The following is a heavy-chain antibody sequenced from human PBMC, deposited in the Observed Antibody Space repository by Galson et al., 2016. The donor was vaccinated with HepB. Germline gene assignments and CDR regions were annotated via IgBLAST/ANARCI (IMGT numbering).Heavy chain of an antibody. V-gene: IGHV3-66*01. D-gene: IGHD3-3*01. Sequence: SLRLSCAASGFTVFNNYMTWVRQAPGKGLEWVSLIYSGGSTHYADSVKGRFTIPRDSSKNTLYLQMNNLRAEDTAVYYCAKSRMSGEVNGPYWGQGTLVTVSS. J-gene: IGHJ4*02. CDR1: GFTVFNNY. CDR2: IYSGGST. CDR3: AKSRMSGEVNGPY.